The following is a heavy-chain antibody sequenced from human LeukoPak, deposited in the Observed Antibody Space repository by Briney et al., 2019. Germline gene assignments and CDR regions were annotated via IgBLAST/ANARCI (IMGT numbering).Heavy chain of an antibody. Sequence: SGGSLRLSCAASPFTFDTYAMSWVRQAPGKGLEWVSTISATGDATYYADSVKGRFIISRDNAKNSLYLQMSSLRAEDTAVYYCARGSYGDYEYWGQGTLVTVSS. CDR3: ARGSYGDYEY. V-gene: IGHV3-23*01. CDR1: PFTFDTYA. D-gene: IGHD4-17*01. J-gene: IGHJ4*02. CDR2: ISATGDAT.